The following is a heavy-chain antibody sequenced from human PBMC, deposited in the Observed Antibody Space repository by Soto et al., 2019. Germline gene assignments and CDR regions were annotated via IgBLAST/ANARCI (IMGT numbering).Heavy chain of an antibody. V-gene: IGHV4-39*01. Sequence: LTCTVSGGSISSGGYYWSWIRQHPGKGLEWIGSIYYSGSTYYNPSLKSRVTISVDTSKNQFSLKLSSVTAADTAVYYCARSVEGGVIWLNWFDPWGQGTLVTVSS. CDR2: IYYSGST. J-gene: IGHJ5*02. D-gene: IGHD3-16*01. CDR1: GGSISSGGYY. CDR3: ARSVEGGVIWLNWFDP.